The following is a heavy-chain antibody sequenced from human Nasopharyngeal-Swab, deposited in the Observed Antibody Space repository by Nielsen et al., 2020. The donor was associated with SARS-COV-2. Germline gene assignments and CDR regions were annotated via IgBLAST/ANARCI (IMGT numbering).Heavy chain of an antibody. V-gene: IGHV3-23*01. Sequence: GESLKISCATSGFTFSSYAMSWVRQAPGKGLGWVSAVSYTGGRTYYADSVKGRFTISRDNSNSTLYLQMISLRPEDTAIYYCAKGDESSGIFDYWGQGTLVTVSS. D-gene: IGHD3-22*01. CDR2: VSYTGGRT. J-gene: IGHJ4*02. CDR3: AKGDESSGIFDY. CDR1: GFTFSSYA.